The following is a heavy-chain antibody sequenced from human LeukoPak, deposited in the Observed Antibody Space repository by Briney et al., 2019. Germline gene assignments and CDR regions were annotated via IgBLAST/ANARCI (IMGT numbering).Heavy chain of an antibody. CDR2: IYHSGST. CDR3: ARRKSSGYHDR. J-gene: IGHJ4*02. CDR1: GYSISSGYY. Sequence: PSETLSLTCTVSGYSISSGYYWGWIRQPPGKGLEWIGSIYHSGSTYYNPSFKSRVTISVDTSKNQFSLKLSSVTAADTSVYYCARRKSSGYHDRWGQGTLVTVSS. V-gene: IGHV4-38-2*02. D-gene: IGHD3-22*01.